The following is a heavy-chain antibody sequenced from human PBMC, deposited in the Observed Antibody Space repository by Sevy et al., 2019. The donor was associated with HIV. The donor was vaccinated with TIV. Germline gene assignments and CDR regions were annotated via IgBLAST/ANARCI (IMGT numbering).Heavy chain of an antibody. CDR2: ISHDGSNK. CDR3: ARALSNWYYFDY. CDR1: GFIFNNYA. V-gene: IGHV3-30*04. Sequence: GGSLRLSCAVSGFIFNNYAMHWVRQAPGKGLEWAAGISHDGSNKYYGDSVKGRFTISRDNSKNTVYLQMNSLRAEDTAVYYCARALSNWYYFDYWGQGTLVTVSS. J-gene: IGHJ4*02. D-gene: IGHD6-13*01.